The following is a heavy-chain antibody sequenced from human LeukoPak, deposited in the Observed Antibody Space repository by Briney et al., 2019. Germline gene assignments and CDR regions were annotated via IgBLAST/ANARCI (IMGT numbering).Heavy chain of an antibody. CDR2: IKVDGSEK. D-gene: IGHD3-22*01. V-gene: IGHV3-7*03. CDR1: GFTFSSYW. Sequence: GGCLRLSCVVSGFTFSSYWMSWVRQAPGKGLEWVANIKVDGSEKYYVDSVKGRFTISRDNSKNTLYLHMNNLRAEDTAVYYCAKHPSGYYYDLFDYWGQGTLVTVSS. CDR3: AKHPSGYYYDLFDY. J-gene: IGHJ4*02.